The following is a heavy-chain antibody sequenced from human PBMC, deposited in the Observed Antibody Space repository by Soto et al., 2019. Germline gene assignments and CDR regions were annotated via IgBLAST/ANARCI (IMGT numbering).Heavy chain of an antibody. V-gene: IGHV1-3*01. D-gene: IGHD3-10*01. J-gene: IGHJ1*01. CDR3: AFLSITDAVGVFQY. Sequence: QVQLVQSGAEVKKPGASVKVSCKGSGYIFIPQTMYWVRQAPGQRLEWMGGINVGNGNTKYSQKLLSRVTITRDTSASTTYMELNSLKSEDTAVYYCAFLSITDAVGVFQYWGQGTLVIVSS. CDR1: GYIFIPQT. CDR2: INVGNGNT.